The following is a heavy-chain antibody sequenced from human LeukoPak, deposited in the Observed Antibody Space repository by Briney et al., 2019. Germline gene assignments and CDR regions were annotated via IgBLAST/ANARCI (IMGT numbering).Heavy chain of an antibody. V-gene: IGHV5-51*01. CDR3: ARQYYDYVWGSYRLDY. CDR2: IYPGDSDT. Sequence: GESLKISCKGSGYSFTSYWIGWVRQMPGKGLEWMGIIYPGDSDTRYSPSFQGHVTISADKSISTAYLQWSSLKASDTAMYYCARQYYDYVWGSYRLDYWGQGTLVTVSS. J-gene: IGHJ4*02. CDR1: GYSFTSYW. D-gene: IGHD3-16*02.